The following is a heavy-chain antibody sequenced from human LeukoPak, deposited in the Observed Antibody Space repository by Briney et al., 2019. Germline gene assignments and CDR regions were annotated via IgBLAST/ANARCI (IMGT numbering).Heavy chain of an antibody. V-gene: IGHV4-4*07. CDR3: ASLYYDFWSGYRDY. CDR1: GGSISSYY. D-gene: IGHD3-3*01. J-gene: IGHJ4*02. CDR2: IYTSGST. Sequence: SETLSLTCTVSGGSISSYYWSWIRQPAGKGLEWIGRIYTSGSTNYNPSLKSRVTMSVDTSKNQFSLKLSSVTAADTAVYYCASLYYDFWSGYRDYWGQGTLVTVSS.